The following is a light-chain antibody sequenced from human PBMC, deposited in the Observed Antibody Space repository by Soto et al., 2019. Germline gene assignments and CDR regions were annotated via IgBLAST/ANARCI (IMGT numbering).Light chain of an antibody. Sequence: ISQSPSSVSSIVRNVIITRLASQSISNSLNWYHQKPGKAPKLLIYAASSLQSGVPLRFSGSGSGTDFTLTITSLQPEDFATYYCQQSYSNPITFGQGTRLEI. CDR1: QSISNS. V-gene: IGKV1-39*01. CDR3: QQSYSNPIT. J-gene: IGKJ5*01. CDR2: AAS.